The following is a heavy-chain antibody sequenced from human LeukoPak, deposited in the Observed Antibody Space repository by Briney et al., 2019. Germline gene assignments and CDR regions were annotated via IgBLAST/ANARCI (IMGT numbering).Heavy chain of an antibody. CDR2: IKQDGSQK. CDR3: ARVVGGTGDWFDP. V-gene: IGHV3-7*01. CDR1: GFTFSSYW. J-gene: IGHJ5*02. D-gene: IGHD1-26*01. Sequence: GGSLRLSCAASGFTFSSYWMSWVRQAPGKGLEWVASIKQDGSQKYYVDSVQGRFTISRDNVKNSLYLQMNSLRAEDTAVYYCARVVGGTGDWFDPWGQGTLVTVSS.